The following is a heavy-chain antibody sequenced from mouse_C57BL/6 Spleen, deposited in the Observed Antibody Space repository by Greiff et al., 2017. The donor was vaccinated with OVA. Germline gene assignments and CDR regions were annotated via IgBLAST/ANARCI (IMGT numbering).Heavy chain of an antibody. CDR2: IYPGSGST. Sequence: VQLQQPGAELVKPGASVKMSCKASGYTSTSYWITWVKQRPGQGLEWIGDIYPGSGSTNYNEKFKSKATLTVDTSSSTAYMQLSSLTSEDSAVYYCARDYYGNYHPFDYWGQGTTLTVSS. CDR3: ARDYYGNYHPFDY. J-gene: IGHJ2*01. CDR1: GYTSTSYW. V-gene: IGHV1-55*01. D-gene: IGHD2-1*01.